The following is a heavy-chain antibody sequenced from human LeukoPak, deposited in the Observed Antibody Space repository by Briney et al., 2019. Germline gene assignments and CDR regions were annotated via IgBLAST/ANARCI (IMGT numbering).Heavy chain of an antibody. D-gene: IGHD2-2*01. CDR1: GFTFSSYS. CDR2: ISGSGGST. Sequence: GGSLRLSCAASGFTFSSYSMTWVRQAPGKGLEWVSAISGSGGSTHYADSVKGRFTISRDNSKNTLYLQMNSLRAEDTAVYYCASPLGYCSSTSCRFDYWGQGTLVTVSS. V-gene: IGHV3-23*01. CDR3: ASPLGYCSSTSCRFDY. J-gene: IGHJ4*02.